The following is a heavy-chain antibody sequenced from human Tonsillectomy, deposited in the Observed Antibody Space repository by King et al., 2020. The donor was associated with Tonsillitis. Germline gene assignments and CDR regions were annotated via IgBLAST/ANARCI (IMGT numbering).Heavy chain of an antibody. CDR1: GFTFSRYA. CDR3: AGESSGWYGDAFDI. V-gene: IGHV3-30*01. Sequence: VQLVESGGGVVQPGRSLRLSCAASGFTFSRYAMHWVRQAPGKGLEWVAVISYDGSNKYYADSVKGRFTISRDNSKNTLYLQMNSLRAEDTAVYYCAGESSGWYGDAFDIWGQGTMVTVSS. J-gene: IGHJ3*02. CDR2: ISYDGSNK. D-gene: IGHD6-19*01.